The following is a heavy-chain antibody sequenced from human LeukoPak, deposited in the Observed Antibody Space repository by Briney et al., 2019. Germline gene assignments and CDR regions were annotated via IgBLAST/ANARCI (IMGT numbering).Heavy chain of an antibody. V-gene: IGHV3-23*01. J-gene: IGHJ4*02. CDR1: GFTFSSYA. CDR2: ISGSGGST. D-gene: IGHD6-13*01. CDR3: AKAAAAPGFDF. Sequence: GGSLRLSCAASGFTFSSYAMSWVRQAPGKGPEWVSAISGSGGSTYYADSVKGRFTISRDNSKNTIYLQMNSLRAEDTALCYCAKAAAAPGFDFWGQGTLVTVSS.